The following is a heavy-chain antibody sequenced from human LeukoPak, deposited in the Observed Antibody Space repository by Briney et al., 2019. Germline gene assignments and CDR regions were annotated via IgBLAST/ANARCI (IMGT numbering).Heavy chain of an antibody. D-gene: IGHD3-22*01. Sequence: GESLKISCKGSGYSFTSYWIGWVRQMPGKGLEWMGIIYPGDSDTRYSPSFQGQVTISVDQSISTAYLQWRSLKASDTAMCYCGRYDTTGYYFDYWGQGTLVTVSS. J-gene: IGHJ4*02. CDR3: GRYDTTGYYFDY. V-gene: IGHV5-51*01. CDR2: IYPGDSDT. CDR1: GYSFTSYW.